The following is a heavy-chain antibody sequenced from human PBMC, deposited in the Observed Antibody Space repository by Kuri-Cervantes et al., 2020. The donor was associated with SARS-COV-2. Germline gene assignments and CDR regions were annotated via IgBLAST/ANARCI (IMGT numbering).Heavy chain of an antibody. D-gene: IGHD2-15*01. CDR1: GFTFSSHS. V-gene: IGHV3-21*05. CDR3: ARAGGSGGTSNYYYYMDV. CDR2: TSSGSTYI. Sequence: GGSMGLSCAASGFTFSSHSMNWVRQAPGKGLEWVSCTSSGSTYIYYVDSVKGRFTISRDNAKNSLYLQMNSLRAEDTAVYYCARAGGSGGTSNYYYYMDVWCKGTTVTVSS. J-gene: IGHJ6*03.